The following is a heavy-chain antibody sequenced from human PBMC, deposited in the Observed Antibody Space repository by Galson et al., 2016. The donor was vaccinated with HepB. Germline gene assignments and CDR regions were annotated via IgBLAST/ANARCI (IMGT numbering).Heavy chain of an antibody. CDR1: GFGFIAYA. J-gene: IGHJ5*02. V-gene: IGHV3-23*01. D-gene: IGHD3-16*01. Sequence: SLRLSCAASGFGFIAYAMNWVRQAPGKGLEWVSAVSETAGTTNYADSVKGRFTISRDNSNNMVYLQMNSLRAEDTAVYYCARQGGPGWFAPWGQGTLVTVSS. CDR2: VSETAGTT. CDR3: ARQGGPGWFAP.